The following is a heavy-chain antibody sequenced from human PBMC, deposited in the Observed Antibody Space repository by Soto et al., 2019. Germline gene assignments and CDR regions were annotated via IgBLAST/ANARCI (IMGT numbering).Heavy chain of an antibody. D-gene: IGHD2-21*01. CDR3: ARDVNGGFCGA. CDR2: ISSRNNDM. J-gene: IGHJ5*02. V-gene: IGHV3-21*01. CDR1: GFTFSSYS. Sequence: EVQLVEPGGGLVKPGGSLRLSCAASGFTFSSYSMNWVRQAPGKGLEWVSTISSRNNDMYYVDSVKGRFTISRDNARNSVYLQMNSLRADDTAVYYCARDVNGGFCGAWGQGTVVTVSS.